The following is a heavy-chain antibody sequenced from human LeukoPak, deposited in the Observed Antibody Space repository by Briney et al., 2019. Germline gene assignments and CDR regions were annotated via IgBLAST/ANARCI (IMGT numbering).Heavy chain of an antibody. D-gene: IGHD3-22*01. CDR3: ARRLTTYYYDSSGYPFDY. V-gene: IGHV1-69*13. CDR1: GGTFSSYA. CDR2: IIPIFGTA. Sequence: ASVKVSCKASGGTFSSYAISWVRQAPGQGLEWMGGIIPIFGTANYAQKFQGRVTITADESTSTAYMELSSLRSEDTAVYYCARRLTTYYYDSSGYPFDYWGQGTLVTVSS. J-gene: IGHJ4*02.